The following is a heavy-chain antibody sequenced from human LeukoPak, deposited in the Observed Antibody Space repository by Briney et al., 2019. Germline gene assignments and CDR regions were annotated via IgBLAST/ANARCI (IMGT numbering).Heavy chain of an antibody. D-gene: IGHD5-12*01. CDR1: GESFSAYY. J-gene: IGHJ6*03. V-gene: IGHV4-34*01. CDR3: ARQTRGYSGYEPYYYYYMDV. Sequence: SETLSLTCAVYGESFSAYYWSWIRQPPGKGLEWTGEINHSGSTNYNPSLKSRVTISVDTSKNQFSLKLSSVTAADTAVYYCARQTRGYSGYEPYYYYYMDVWGKGTTVTVSS. CDR2: INHSGST.